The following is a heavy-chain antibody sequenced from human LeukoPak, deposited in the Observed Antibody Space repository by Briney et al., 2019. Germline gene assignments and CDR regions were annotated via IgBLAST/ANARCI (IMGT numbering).Heavy chain of an antibody. J-gene: IGHJ4*02. CDR1: GGSISSGSYY. V-gene: IGHV4-39*01. CDR3: ARHPPRDGSAFDY. CDR2: MYYSGTT. Sequence: KPSEPLSLTCTVSGGSISSGSYYWGWIRQPPGKGLEWIASMYYSGTTFYSPSLKSRVTISVDTSKNQLSLKLGSVTAADTAVYYCARHPPRDGSAFDYWGQGTLVTVSS.